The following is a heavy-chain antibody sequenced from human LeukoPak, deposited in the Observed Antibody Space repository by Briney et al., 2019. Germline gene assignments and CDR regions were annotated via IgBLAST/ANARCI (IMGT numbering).Heavy chain of an antibody. V-gene: IGHV3-11*01. J-gene: IGHJ3*02. CDR3: ARGKIVVVTTIHVTAFDI. CDR2: ISSSGSTI. D-gene: IGHD2-21*02. Sequence: GGSLRLSCAASGFTFSDYYMSWIRQAPGKGLEWVSYISSSGSTIYYADSVKGRFTISRDNAKNSLYLQMNSLRAEDTAVYYCARGKIVVVTTIHVTAFDIWGQGTMVTVS. CDR1: GFTFSDYY.